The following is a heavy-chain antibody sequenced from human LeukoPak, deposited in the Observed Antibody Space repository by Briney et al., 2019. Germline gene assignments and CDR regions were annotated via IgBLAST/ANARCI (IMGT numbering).Heavy chain of an antibody. CDR1: GGSISSYY. V-gene: IGHV4-59*12. CDR2: IYYSGST. D-gene: IGHD6-13*01. Sequence: PSETLSLTCTVSGGSISSYYWSWIRQPPGKGLEWIGYIYYSGSTNYNPSLKSRVTISVDTSKNQFSLKLSSVTAADTAVYYCARDQQQLVPFYYYYYMDVWGKGTTVTVSS. CDR3: ARDQQQLVPFYYYYYMDV. J-gene: IGHJ6*03.